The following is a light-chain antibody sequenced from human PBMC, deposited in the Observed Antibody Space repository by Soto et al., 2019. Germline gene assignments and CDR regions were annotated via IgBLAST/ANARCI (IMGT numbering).Light chain of an antibody. CDR3: QQYYSTPRT. CDR1: QSLLYSSKNKNY. J-gene: IGKJ1*01. Sequence: DIVMTQSPDSLAVSLGERATINCKSSQSLLYSSKNKNYLAWYQQTPGQPPNLLIYWASTRESGVTDRFSGSGSGTEFTLPISSRQAEDVAVYYCQQYYSTPRTFGQGTKVEIK. V-gene: IGKV4-1*01. CDR2: WAS.